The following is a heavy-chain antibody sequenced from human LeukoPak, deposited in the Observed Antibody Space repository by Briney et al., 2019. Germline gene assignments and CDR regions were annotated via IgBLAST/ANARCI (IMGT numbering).Heavy chain of an antibody. CDR1: GYIFTSYG. J-gene: IGHJ4*02. CDR3: ARDSQLDYFDY. D-gene: IGHD1-1*01. V-gene: IGHV7-4-1*02. CDR2: INTNTGNP. Sequence: ASVKVSCKASGYIFTSYGFSWVRQAPGQGLEWMGWINTNTGNPTYAQGFTGRFAFSLDTSVSTAYLQISSLKAEDTAVYYCARDSQLDYFDYWGQGTLVTVSS.